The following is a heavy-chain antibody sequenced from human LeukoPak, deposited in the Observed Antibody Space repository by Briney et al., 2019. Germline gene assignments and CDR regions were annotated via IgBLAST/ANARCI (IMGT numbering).Heavy chain of an antibody. CDR2: ISGSGGST. D-gene: IGHD2-2*02. V-gene: IGHV3-23*01. J-gene: IGHJ4*02. CDR3: AKGYCSSTSCYTAPHY. Sequence: GGSLRLSCAASGFTFSSCAMSWVRQAPGKGLEWVSAISGSGGSTYYADSVKGRFTISRDNSKNTLYLQMNGLRAEDAAAYYCAKGYCSSTSCYTAPHYWGQGTLVTVSS. CDR1: GFTFSSCA.